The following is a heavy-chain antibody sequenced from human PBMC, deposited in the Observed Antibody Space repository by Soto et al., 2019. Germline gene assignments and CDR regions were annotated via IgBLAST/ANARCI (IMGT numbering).Heavy chain of an antibody. CDR2: IYYSGST. CDR1: GGSISSSSYY. D-gene: IGHD3-3*01. V-gene: IGHV4-39*01. CDR3: ELRFLEWFMDV. Sequence: SSETLSLTCTVSGGSISSSSYYWGWIRQPPGKGLEWIGSIYYSGSTYYNPSLKSRVTISVDTSKNQFSLKLSSVTAADTAVYYCELRFLEWFMDVWGKGTTVTVSS. J-gene: IGHJ6*04.